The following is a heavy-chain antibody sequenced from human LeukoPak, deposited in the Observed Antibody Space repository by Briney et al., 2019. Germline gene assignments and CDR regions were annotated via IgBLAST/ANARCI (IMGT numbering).Heavy chain of an antibody. CDR2: SGST. Sequence: SGSTNYNPSLKSRVTMSVDTSKNQFSLKLSSVTAADTAVYYCARDRVLLWFGESDPDAFDIWGQGTMVTVSS. D-gene: IGHD3-10*01. J-gene: IGHJ3*02. CDR3: ARDRVLLWFGESDPDAFDI. V-gene: IGHV4-4*07.